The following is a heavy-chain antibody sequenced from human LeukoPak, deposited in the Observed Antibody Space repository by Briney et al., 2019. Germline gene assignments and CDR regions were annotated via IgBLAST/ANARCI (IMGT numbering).Heavy chain of an antibody. Sequence: SETLSLTCAVYGGSFSGCYWSWIRQPPGKGLEWIGEINHSGSTNYNPSLKSRVTISVDTSKNQFSLKLSSVTAADTAVYYCVRGYYYDSGGYYGAKVFDYWGQGTLVTVSS. CDR2: INHSGST. CDR1: GGSFSGCY. CDR3: VRGYYYDSGGYYGAKVFDY. V-gene: IGHV4-34*01. J-gene: IGHJ4*02. D-gene: IGHD3-22*01.